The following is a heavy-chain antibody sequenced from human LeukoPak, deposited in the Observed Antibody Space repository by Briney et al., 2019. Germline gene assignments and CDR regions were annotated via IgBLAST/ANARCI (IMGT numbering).Heavy chain of an antibody. Sequence: HPGGSLRLSCAASGFTFSSYWMHWVRQGPGKGLVWVSRINSDGSSTSYADSVKGRFTISRDNAKNSLYLQMNSLRAEDTAVYYCARDVEQWLVRVYYFDYWGQGTLVTVSS. V-gene: IGHV3-74*01. J-gene: IGHJ4*02. CDR3: ARDVEQWLVRVYYFDY. D-gene: IGHD6-19*01. CDR2: INSDGSST. CDR1: GFTFSSYW.